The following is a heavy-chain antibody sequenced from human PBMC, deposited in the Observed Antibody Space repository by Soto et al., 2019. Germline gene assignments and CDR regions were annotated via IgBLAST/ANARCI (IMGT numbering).Heavy chain of an antibody. V-gene: IGHV1-18*01. Sequence: QVQLVQSGAEVKKPGASVKVSCNASGYTFTRYGISWVRQAPGQGLEWMGWISAYNGNTNYAQKLQGRVTMTTDTSTSTAYMELRSLRSDDTAVYYCARVWSDFGVVIALDYWGQGTLVTVSS. CDR1: GYTFTRYG. J-gene: IGHJ4*02. CDR3: ARVWSDFGVVIALDY. CDR2: ISAYNGNT. D-gene: IGHD3-3*01.